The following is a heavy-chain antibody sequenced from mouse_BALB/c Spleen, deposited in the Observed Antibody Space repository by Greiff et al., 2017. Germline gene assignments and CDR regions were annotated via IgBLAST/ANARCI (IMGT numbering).Heavy chain of an antibody. CDR3: AHHYYGSSLFAD. D-gene: IGHD1-1*01. CDR1: GFTFSSYA. J-gene: IGHJ3*01. CDR2: ISSGGSYT. V-gene: IGHV5-9-4*01. Sequence: EVQLEESGGGLVKPGGSLKLSCAASGFTFSSYAMSWVRQSPEKRLEWVAEISSGGSYTYYPDTVTGRFTISRDNAKNTLYLEMSSLRSEDAAMDYCAHHYYGSSLFADWGQGTLVTVSA.